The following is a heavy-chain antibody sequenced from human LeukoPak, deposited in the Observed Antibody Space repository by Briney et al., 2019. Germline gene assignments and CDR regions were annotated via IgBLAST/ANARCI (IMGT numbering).Heavy chain of an antibody. Sequence: GTSVKVSCKASGYTFTGYYMHWVRQAPGQGLEWMGWINPNSGGTNYAQKFQGRVTMTRDTSISTAYMELSRLRSDDTAVYYCARAKQWLVHHDYWGQGTLVTVSS. D-gene: IGHD6-19*01. V-gene: IGHV1-2*02. CDR1: GYTFTGYY. CDR3: ARAKQWLVHHDY. J-gene: IGHJ4*02. CDR2: INPNSGGT.